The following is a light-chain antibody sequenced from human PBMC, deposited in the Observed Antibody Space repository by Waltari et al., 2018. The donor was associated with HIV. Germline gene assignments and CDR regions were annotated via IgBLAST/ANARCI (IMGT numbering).Light chain of an antibody. CDR3: SSDVPTKDVWVL. CDR2: EVN. CDR1: SSDIGDSDY. V-gene: IGLV2-8*01. Sequence: QSALTQPPSASGSPGQSVTISCTGTSSDIGDSDYVSSYQQHPGKAPKLIISEVNNRASGVPDRVSGSKSGNTASLTVSGLQAEDEADYYCSSDVPTKDVWVLFGGGTKLTVL. J-gene: IGLJ2*01.